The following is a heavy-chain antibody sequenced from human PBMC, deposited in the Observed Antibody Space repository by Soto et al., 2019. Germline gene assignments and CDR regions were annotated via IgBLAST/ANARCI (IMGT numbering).Heavy chain of an antibody. V-gene: IGHV4-61*01. CDR2: IYYSGST. CDR3: ARAPTYDSSGYYYVLSSYYYGMDV. J-gene: IGHJ6*02. D-gene: IGHD3-22*01. Sequence: SETLSLTCTVSGGSVSSGSYYWSWIRQPPGKGLEWIGYIYYSGSTNYNPSLKSRVTISVDTSKNQFSLKLSSVTAADTAVYYCARAPTYDSSGYYYVLSSYYYGMDVWGQGTTVTVSS. CDR1: GGSVSSGSYY.